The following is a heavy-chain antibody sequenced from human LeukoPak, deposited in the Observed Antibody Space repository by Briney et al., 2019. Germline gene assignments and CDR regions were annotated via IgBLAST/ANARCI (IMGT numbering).Heavy chain of an antibody. Sequence: PSETLSLTCTVSGGSISSYYWSWIRQPAGKGLEWIGGINHSGSTNYNPSLKSRVTISVDTSKNQFSLKLSSVTAADTAVYYCAITRYFDWRRQFDYWGQGTLVTVSS. J-gene: IGHJ4*02. CDR3: AITRYFDWRRQFDY. CDR2: INHSGST. V-gene: IGHV4-34*01. CDR1: GGSISSYY. D-gene: IGHD3-9*01.